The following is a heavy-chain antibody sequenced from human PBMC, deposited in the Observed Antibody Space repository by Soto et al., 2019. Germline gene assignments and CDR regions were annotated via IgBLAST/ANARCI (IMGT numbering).Heavy chain of an antibody. CDR2: IYYSGST. D-gene: IGHD3-9*01. CDR3: ARDLGLRYFHFDY. CDR1: GGSISSYY. V-gene: IGHV4-59*01. Sequence: SETLSLTCTVSGGSISSYYWSWIRQPPGKGLEWIGYIYYSGSTNYNPSLKSRVTISVDTSKNQFSLKLSSVTAADTAVYYCARDLGLRYFHFDYWGQGTLVTVSS. J-gene: IGHJ4*02.